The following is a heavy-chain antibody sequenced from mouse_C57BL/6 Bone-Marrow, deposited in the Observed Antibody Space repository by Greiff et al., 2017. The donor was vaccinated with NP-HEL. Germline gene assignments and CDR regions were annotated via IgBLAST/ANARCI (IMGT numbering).Heavy chain of an antibody. D-gene: IGHD1-1*01. CDR1: GYTFTSYW. J-gene: IGHJ1*03. CDR3: APTDYYGSSYDWYFDV. Sequence: QVQLQQPGAELVKPGASVKLSCKASGYTFTSYWMPWVKQRPGQGLEWIGMIHPNSGSTNYNEKFKRKATLTVDKSSSTAYMQRSSLTSEDSAVYYCAPTDYYGSSYDWYFDVWGTGTTVTVSS. CDR2: IHPNSGST. V-gene: IGHV1-64*01.